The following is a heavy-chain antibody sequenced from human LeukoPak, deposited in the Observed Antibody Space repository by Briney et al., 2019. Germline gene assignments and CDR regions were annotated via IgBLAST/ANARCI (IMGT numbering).Heavy chain of an antibody. V-gene: IGHV5-51*01. Sequence: GESLKISFKGSGYRFTSYWIGWVRPMPGKGLEWMGIIYPGDSDTRYSPSFQGQVTISADKSISTAYLQWSSLKASDTAMYYCARHKSLGWLQFVDYWGQGTLVTVSS. CDR1: GYRFTSYW. CDR3: ARHKSLGWLQFVDY. CDR2: IYPGDSDT. D-gene: IGHD5-24*01. J-gene: IGHJ4*02.